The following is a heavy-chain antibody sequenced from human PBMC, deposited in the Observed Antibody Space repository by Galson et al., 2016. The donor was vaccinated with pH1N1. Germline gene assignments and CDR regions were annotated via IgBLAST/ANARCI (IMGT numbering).Heavy chain of an antibody. CDR3: AKDRGLYGGNSGEEIYYYGMDV. CDR1: GFTFSSYW. CDR2: IKQDGSVK. D-gene: IGHD4-23*01. V-gene: IGHV3-7*01. Sequence: SLRLSCAASGFTFSSYWMSWVRQAPGKGLEWVANIKQDGSVKYYVDAVKGRFTISRDNAKNSLYLQMNSLTGEDTAVYYCAKDRGLYGGNSGEEIYYYGMDVWGQGTTVTVSS. J-gene: IGHJ6*02.